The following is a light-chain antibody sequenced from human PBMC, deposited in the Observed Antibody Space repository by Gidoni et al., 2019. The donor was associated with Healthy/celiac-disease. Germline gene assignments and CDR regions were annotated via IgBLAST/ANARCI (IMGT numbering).Light chain of an antibody. J-gene: IGKJ1*01. CDR1: QSISSY. Sequence: DIQMTQSPSSMSASVGDRVTITCRASQSISSYLNWCQQKPGIAPKLLTYAASSLQSGVPSRFSGSGSGTDFTLTISRLQPEDFATYYCQQSYSTPQTFGQGTKVEIK. CDR2: AAS. CDR3: QQSYSTPQT. V-gene: IGKV1-39*01.